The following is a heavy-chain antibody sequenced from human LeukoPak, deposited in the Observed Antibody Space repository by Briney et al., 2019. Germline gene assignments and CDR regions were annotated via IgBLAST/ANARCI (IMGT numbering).Heavy chain of an antibody. CDR1: GASISSGGYY. J-gene: IGHJ1*01. D-gene: IGHD2-15*01. CDR2: IYYSGST. CDR3: ALGYCGGGSCYAREYFQH. V-gene: IGHV4-31*03. Sequence: PPETLSLTCTVPGASISSGGYYWTWIRQHPGKCLEWIWYIYYSGSTYYNPALKSRVTISVDTSKNQFSLKLSSVTAADTAVYYCALGYCGGGSCYAREYFQHWGQGTLVTVSS.